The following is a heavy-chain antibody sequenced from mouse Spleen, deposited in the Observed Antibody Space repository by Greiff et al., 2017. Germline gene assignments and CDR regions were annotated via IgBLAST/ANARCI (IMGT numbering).Heavy chain of an antibody. CDR2: INPNYGTT. D-gene: IGHD1-2*01. Sequence: VQLKQSGPELVKPGASVKISCKASGYSFTDYNMNWVKQSNGKSLEWIGVINPNYGTTSYNQKFKGKATLTVDQSSSTAYMQLNSLTSEDSAVYYCARSSVFITMDYAMDYWGQGTSVTVSS. J-gene: IGHJ4*01. CDR3: ARSSVFITMDYAMDY. V-gene: IGHV1-39*01. CDR1: GYSFTDYN.